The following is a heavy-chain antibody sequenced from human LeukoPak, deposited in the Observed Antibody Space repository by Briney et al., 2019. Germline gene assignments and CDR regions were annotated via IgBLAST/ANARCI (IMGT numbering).Heavy chain of an antibody. V-gene: IGHV1-2*02. J-gene: IGHJ4*02. CDR3: AGTRIPGVLRYFDWSYDH. Sequence: GASVKVSCKASGYTFTGDYMHWVRQAPGQGLEWMGWINPNSGGTNYAQKFQGRVTMTRDTSISTAYMELSRLRSDDTAVYYCAGTRIPGVLRYFDWSYDHWGQGTLVTVSS. D-gene: IGHD3-9*01. CDR1: GYTFTGDY. CDR2: INPNSGGT.